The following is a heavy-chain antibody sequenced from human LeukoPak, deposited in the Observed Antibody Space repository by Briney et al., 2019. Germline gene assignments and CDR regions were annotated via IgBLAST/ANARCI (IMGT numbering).Heavy chain of an antibody. CDR2: IYTSGST. CDR1: GGSISSGSYY. D-gene: IGHD5-18*01. V-gene: IGHV4-61*02. J-gene: IGHJ4*02. CDR3: ARGMGYSYGYSSATFFDY. Sequence: SQTLSLTCTVSGGSISSGSYYWRWIRQPAGKGLEWIGRIYTSGSTNYNPSLKSRVTISVDTSKNQFSLKLSSVTAADTAVYYCARGMGYSYGYSSATFFDYWGQGTLVTVSS.